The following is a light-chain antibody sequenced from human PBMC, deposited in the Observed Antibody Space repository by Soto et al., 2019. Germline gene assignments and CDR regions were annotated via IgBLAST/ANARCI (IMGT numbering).Light chain of an antibody. CDR3: CSYAGSYTYYV. J-gene: IGLJ1*01. Sequence: QSALTQPRSVSGSPGQSVTISCTGTSSDVGGYNYVSWYQQHPGKAPKLMIYDVNKRPSGVPDRFSGSKSDNTASLTISGLQAEDEADYYCCSYAGSYTYYVFGTGTKVTVL. CDR1: SSDVGGYNY. CDR2: DVN. V-gene: IGLV2-11*01.